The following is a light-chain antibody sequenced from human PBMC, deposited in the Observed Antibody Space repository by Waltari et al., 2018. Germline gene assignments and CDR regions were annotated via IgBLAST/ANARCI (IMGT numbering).Light chain of an antibody. J-gene: IGKJ4*01. CDR2: GAS. Sequence: DIQLTQSPSFLSASVGDRVTVTCRASQGIRSSLAWYQQKPGKVPRVLIYGASTLQSWVPSRFSGSVSGTEFTLTISSLQPEDFATYYCQQLHSYPLTFGGGTKVEIK. V-gene: IGKV1-9*01. CDR3: QQLHSYPLT. CDR1: QGIRSS.